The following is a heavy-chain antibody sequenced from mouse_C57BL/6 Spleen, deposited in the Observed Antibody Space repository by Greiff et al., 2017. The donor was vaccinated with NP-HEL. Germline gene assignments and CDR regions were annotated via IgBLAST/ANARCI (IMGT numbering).Heavy chain of an antibody. CDR3: ARAIYDGYLPFAY. CDR2: ISYDGSN. J-gene: IGHJ3*01. D-gene: IGHD2-3*01. CDR1: GYSITSGYY. Sequence: EVHLVESGPGLVKPSQSLSLTCSVTGYSITSGYYWNWIRQFPGNKLEWMGYISYDGSNNYNPSLKNRISITRDTSKNQFFLKLNSVTTEDTATYYCARAIYDGYLPFAYWGQGTLVTVSA. V-gene: IGHV3-6*01.